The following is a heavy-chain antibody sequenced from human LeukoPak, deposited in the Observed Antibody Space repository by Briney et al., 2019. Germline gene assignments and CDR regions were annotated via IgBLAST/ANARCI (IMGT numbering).Heavy chain of an antibody. CDR3: ARDRIPATFDYGDYLIANWFDP. D-gene: IGHD4-17*01. J-gene: IGHJ5*02. CDR1: GFTFSNYS. CDR2: ISSSSSYI. V-gene: IGHV3-21*01. Sequence: PGGSLRLSCAASGFTFSNYSMNWVRQAPGKGLEWVSSISSSSSYIYYADSVKGRFTISRDNAKNSLYLQMNSLRAEDTAVYYCARDRIPATFDYGDYLIANWFDPWGQGTLVTVSS.